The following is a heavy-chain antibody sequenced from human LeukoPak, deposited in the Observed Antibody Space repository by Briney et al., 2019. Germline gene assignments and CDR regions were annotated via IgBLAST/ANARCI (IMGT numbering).Heavy chain of an antibody. V-gene: IGHV4-59*01. CDR1: GGSISSYY. J-gene: IGHJ4*02. CDR3: ASGGGGDYSYI. D-gene: IGHD4-17*01. Sequence: PSETLSLTCTVSGGSISSYYWSWIRQSPGKGLEWIGYTYYTGRTNYNPSLKSRVTMSVDTSKTQFSLKRTSVTAADTALYYCASGGGGDYSYIWGQGALVTVSS. CDR2: TYYTGRT.